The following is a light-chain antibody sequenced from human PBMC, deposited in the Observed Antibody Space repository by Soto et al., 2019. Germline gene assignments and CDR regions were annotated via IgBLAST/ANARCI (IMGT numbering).Light chain of an antibody. V-gene: IGLV2-14*01. CDR3: SSYTTSSTLVV. CDR2: EVS. Sequence: QSALTQPASVSGSPGQSITISCTGTSNDVGGYNYVSWYQHRPGKAPKLMIFEVSNRPSGVSNRFSGSKSGNTASLTISGLQAEDEADYYCSSYTTSSTLVVFGGGTKVTVL. J-gene: IGLJ2*01. CDR1: SNDVGGYNY.